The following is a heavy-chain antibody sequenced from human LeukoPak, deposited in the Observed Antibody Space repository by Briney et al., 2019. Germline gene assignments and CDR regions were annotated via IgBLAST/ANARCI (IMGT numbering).Heavy chain of an antibody. CDR1: GGSISSGGYY. D-gene: IGHD3-22*01. CDR2: IYYSGST. J-gene: IGHJ3*02. V-gene: IGHV4-31*03. Sequence: SETLSLTCTVSGGSISSGGYYWSWIRQHPGKGLEWIVYIYYSGSTYYNPSLKSRVTISVDTSKNQFSLKLSSVTAADTAVYYCAGTTYYYDSSGYGCAFDIWGQGTMVTVSS. CDR3: AGTTYYYDSSGYGCAFDI.